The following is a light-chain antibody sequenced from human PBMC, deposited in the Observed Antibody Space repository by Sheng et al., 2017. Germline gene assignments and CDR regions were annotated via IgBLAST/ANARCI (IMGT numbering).Light chain of an antibody. CDR2: DIS. Sequence: DIQMTQSPSSVSASVGDRVTITCRASQAISGWLAWYQHKPGKAPKLLMYDISKLQSGVPSRFSGSAFGTDFTLTISGLQPEDSATYYCQQGHSFPFTFGQGTRLEIK. CDR1: QAISGW. CDR3: QQGHSFPFT. J-gene: IGKJ5*01. V-gene: IGKV1-12*01.